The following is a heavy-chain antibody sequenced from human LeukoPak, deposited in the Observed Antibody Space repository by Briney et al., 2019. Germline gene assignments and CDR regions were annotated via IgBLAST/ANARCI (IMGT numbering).Heavy chain of an antibody. CDR1: GGSIINYY. V-gene: IGHV4-59*01. J-gene: IGHJ2*01. D-gene: IGHD4-23*01. CDR2: IHYSGST. Sequence: SETLSLTCTVSGGSIINYYWSWIRQPPGKGLEWIGYIHYSGSTNYNPSLKSRVTISVDTSKKHFSLKVNSVTAADTAVYYCARDGLGYGGPFDLWGRGTLVTVSS. CDR3: ARDGLGYGGPFDL.